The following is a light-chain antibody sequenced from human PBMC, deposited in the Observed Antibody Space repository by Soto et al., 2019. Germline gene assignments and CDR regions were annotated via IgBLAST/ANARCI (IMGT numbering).Light chain of an antibody. CDR3: QQYGSSIT. CDR1: QTGDSRY. J-gene: IGKJ5*01. V-gene: IGKV3-20*01. Sequence: EIVLTQSPGTLSLSPGETATLSCRASQTGDSRYLAWYQQKRGQAPRLLIYAASSRATGVPDRFSGSGSGTDFTLTIRRLEPEDFAVYYCQQYGSSITFGQGTRLEIK. CDR2: AAS.